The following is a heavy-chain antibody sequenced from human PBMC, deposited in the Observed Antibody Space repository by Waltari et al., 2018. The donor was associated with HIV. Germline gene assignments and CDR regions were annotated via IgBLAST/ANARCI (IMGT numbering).Heavy chain of an antibody. D-gene: IGHD4-17*01. CDR1: RSPSTRHP. CDR2: ISYDGSNK. V-gene: IGHV3-30*01. CDR3: ARDSDDYGDRSLDY. Sequence: VQLVASGAGGVQPGRSLCLSCAASRSPSTRHPMHCVHPAPGKGLEWVAVISYDGSNKYYADPVKGRFTISRDNSKNTLYLQMNSLRAEDTAVYYCARDSDDYGDRSLDYWGQGTLVTVSS. J-gene: IGHJ4*02.